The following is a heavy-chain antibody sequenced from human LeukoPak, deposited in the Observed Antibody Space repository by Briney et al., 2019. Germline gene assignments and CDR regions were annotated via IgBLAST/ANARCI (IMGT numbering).Heavy chain of an antibody. V-gene: IGHV1-2*02. J-gene: IGHJ4*02. CDR2: INPNSGGT. Sequence: ASVKVSCKASGYTFTGYYMHWVRQAPGQGLEWMGWINPNSGGTNYAQKFQGRVTMTRDTSISTAYMELSRLRSDDTAVYYWARDRDRQWLFYLDYGGQEPLFTVSS. D-gene: IGHD6-19*01. CDR3: ARDRDRQWLFYLDY. CDR1: GYTFTGYY.